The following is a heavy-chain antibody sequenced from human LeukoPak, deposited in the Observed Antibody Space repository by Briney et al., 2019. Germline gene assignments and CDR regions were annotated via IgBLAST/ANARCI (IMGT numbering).Heavy chain of an antibody. CDR1: GGSISSYY. CDR2: IYTSGST. CDR3: ARRLRYFDWLLKMGYWFDP. D-gene: IGHD3-9*01. J-gene: IGHJ5*02. Sequence: ASETLSLTCTVSGGSISSYYWSWIRQPAGKGLEWIGRIYTSGSTNYNPSLKSRVTMSVDTSRNQFSLKLSSVTAADTAVYYCARRLRYFDWLLKMGYWFDPWGQGTLVTVSS. V-gene: IGHV4-4*07.